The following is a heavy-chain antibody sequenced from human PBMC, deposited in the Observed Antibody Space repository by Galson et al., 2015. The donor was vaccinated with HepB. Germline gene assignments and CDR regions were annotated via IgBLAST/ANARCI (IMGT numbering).Heavy chain of an antibody. J-gene: IGHJ6*02. D-gene: IGHD2-8*02. V-gene: IGHV1-18*04. CDR3: ARDRVMYRRDPDGMDV. CDR2: ISAYNDNT. CDR1: GYTFTSYG. Sequence: SVKVSCKASGYTFTSYGISWVRQAPGQGLEWMGWISAYNDNTNYAQKFQGRVTMTTDRSTSTAYMEMRSLRSDDTAVYYCARDRVMYRRDPDGMDVWGQGTTVTVS.